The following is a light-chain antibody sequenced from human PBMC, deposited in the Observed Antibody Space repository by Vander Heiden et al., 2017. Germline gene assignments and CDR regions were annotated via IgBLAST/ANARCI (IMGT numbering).Light chain of an antibody. CDR2: SSN. Sequence: QSVLTQPPSASGTPGQRVTISCSGSSSNIGTTTVNWYQQLPGTAPKLLIYSSNQRPSGVPDRFYGSKSGTSASLAISGLQSEDEADYYCAAWDDSLRGHVLFGGGTKLTVL. V-gene: IGLV1-44*01. CDR1: SSNIGTTT. CDR3: AAWDDSLRGHVL. J-gene: IGLJ2*01.